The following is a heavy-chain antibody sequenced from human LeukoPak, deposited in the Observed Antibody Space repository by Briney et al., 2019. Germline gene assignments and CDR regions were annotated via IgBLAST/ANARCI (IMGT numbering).Heavy chain of an antibody. CDR1: GDSVSSNSAA. CDR2: THYRSKWYI. V-gene: IGHV6-1*01. D-gene: IGHD5-18*01. Sequence: SQTLSLTCAISGDSVSSNSAAWNWIRQSPSRGLEWLGRTHYRSKWYIDYAGSVRSRITINPDTSKNQFSLQLNSVTPEDTAVYYCARGFMGGQLWFYDAFDIWGQGTMVTVSS. CDR3: ARGFMGGQLWFYDAFDI. J-gene: IGHJ3*02.